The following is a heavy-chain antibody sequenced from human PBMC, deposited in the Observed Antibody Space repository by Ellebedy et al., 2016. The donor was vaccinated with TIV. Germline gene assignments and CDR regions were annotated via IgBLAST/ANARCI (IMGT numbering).Heavy chain of an antibody. V-gene: IGHV4-59*08. D-gene: IGHD1-26*01. CDR1: GASISSHY. J-gene: IGHJ3*01. CDR2: IHYSGST. Sequence: MPSETLSLTCTVSGASISSHYWSWIRQPPGKGLEWFGYIHYSGSTNYNPSLKSRVTISVDTSKNQFPLKLNSVTAADTAVYYWARHSKVDATWGQGTMVTVSS. CDR3: ARHSKVDAT.